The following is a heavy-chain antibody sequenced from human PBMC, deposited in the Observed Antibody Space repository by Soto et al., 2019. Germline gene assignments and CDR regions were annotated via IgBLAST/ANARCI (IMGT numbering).Heavy chain of an antibody. D-gene: IGHD6-19*01. CDR1: GFTFSSYW. V-gene: IGHV3-7*03. CDR2: IKQDGSEK. J-gene: IGHJ4*02. CDR3: AIDSTGHYFDY. Sequence: GGSLRLSCAASGFTFSSYWMSWVRQAPGKGLEWVANIKQDGSEKYYVDSVKGRFTISRDNAKNSLYLQMNSLRADDTAVYYCAIDSTGHYFDYWGQGTLVTVSS.